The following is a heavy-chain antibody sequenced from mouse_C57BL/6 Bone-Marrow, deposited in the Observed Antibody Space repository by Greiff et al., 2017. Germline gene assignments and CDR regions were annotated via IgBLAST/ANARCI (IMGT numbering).Heavy chain of an antibody. CDR2: IYPGSGST. CDR3: ARPDYDNYRYVDV. J-gene: IGHJ1*03. V-gene: IGHV1-55*01. D-gene: IGHD2-4*01. Sequence: VQLQQPGAELVKPGASVKMSCKASGYTFTSYWITWVKQRPGQGLEWIGDIYPGSGSTNYNEKFKSKATLTVDTASSTAYMQLSSLTSEDSAVYYCARPDYDNYRYVDVWGRGNTITISA. CDR1: GYTFTSYW.